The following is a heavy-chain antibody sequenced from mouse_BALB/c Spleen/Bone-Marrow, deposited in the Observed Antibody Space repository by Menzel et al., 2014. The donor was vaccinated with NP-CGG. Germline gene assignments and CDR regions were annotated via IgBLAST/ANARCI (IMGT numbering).Heavy chain of an antibody. CDR2: IYPGDGDT. V-gene: IGHV1-80*01. Sequence: VQLVESGAELVRPGSSVKISCESSGYVFSTYWINWVKQRPGQGLEWIGQIYPGDGDTDYNGKFKDKATLTADKSSNTSYMQLNSLTSEDSAFYFCARDRISVDYWGQGTTLTVSS. CDR1: GYVFSTYW. J-gene: IGHJ2*01. CDR3: ARDRISVDY.